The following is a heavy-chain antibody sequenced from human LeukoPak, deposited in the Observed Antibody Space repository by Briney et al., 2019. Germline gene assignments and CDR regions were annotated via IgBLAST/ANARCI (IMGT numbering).Heavy chain of an antibody. CDR2: IYSDGLT. J-gene: IGHJ4*02. CDR1: GFTVSSNY. D-gene: IGHD5-12*01. CDR3: ARQNSGYDPVLDY. V-gene: IGHV3-66*04. Sequence: GGSLRLSCAASGFTVSSNYFAWVRRSPGKGLEWVSVIYSDGLTYYAGPVRGRFSISRDNAKNSLYLQMNSLRAEDTAVYYCARQNSGYDPVLDYWGQGTLVTVSS.